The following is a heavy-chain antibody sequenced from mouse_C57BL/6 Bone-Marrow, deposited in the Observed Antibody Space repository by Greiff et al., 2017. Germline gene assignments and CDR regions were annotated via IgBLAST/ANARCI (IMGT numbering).Heavy chain of an antibody. Sequence: QVQLQQPGAELVMPGASVKLSCKASGYTFTSSWMHWVKQRPGQGLEWIGEIDPSDSYTNYNQKFKGKSTLTVDKSSSTAYMQLSSLTSEDSAVYYCARESNYAMDYWGQGTSVTVSS. V-gene: IGHV1-69*01. CDR2: IDPSDSYT. CDR3: ARESNYAMDY. D-gene: IGHD5-1*01. CDR1: GYTFTSSW. J-gene: IGHJ4*01.